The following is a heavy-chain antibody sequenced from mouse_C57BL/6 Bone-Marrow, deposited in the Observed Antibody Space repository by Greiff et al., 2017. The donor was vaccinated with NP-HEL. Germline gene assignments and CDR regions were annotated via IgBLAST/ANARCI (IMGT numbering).Heavy chain of an antibody. CDR3: SYDYGAWFAE. V-gene: IGHV1-15*01. Sequence: VQLQQSGAELVRPGASVTLSCKASGYTFTDYEMHWVKQTPVHGLEWIGAIDPETGGTAYNQKFKGKAILTADKSSSTAYMELRSLTSEDSAVYYCSYDYGAWFAEWGQGTLVTVSA. J-gene: IGHJ3*01. CDR2: IDPETGGT. D-gene: IGHD2-4*01. CDR1: GYTFTDYE.